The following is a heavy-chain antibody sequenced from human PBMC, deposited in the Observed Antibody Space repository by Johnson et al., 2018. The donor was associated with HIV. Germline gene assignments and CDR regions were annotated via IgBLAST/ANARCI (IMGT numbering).Heavy chain of an antibody. CDR2: ISTSGSTI. Sequence: LRLSCIASGFTFSDYYMSWIRQAPGKGLEWVSYISTSGSTIYSADSVQGRFTISRDNAKYTVDLQMNSLRVEDTAVYYCAKVDCGGDTCAGYDPFDLWGQGTLV. D-gene: IGHD2-21*01. CDR3: AKVDCGGDTCAGYDPFDL. CDR1: GFTFSDYY. V-gene: IGHV3-11*04. J-gene: IGHJ3*01.